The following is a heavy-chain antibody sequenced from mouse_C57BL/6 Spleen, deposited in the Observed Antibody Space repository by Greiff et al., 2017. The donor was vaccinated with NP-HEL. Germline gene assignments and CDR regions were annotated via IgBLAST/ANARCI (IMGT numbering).Heavy chain of an antibody. V-gene: IGHV5-16*01. Sequence: EVQLVESEGGLVQPGSSMKLSCTASGFTFSDYYMAWVRQVPEKGLEWVANINYDGSSTYYLDSLKSRFIISRDNAKNILYLQMSSLKSEDTATYYCARDNGGAMDYWGQGTSVTVSS. J-gene: IGHJ4*01. CDR3: ARDNGGAMDY. CDR2: INYDGSST. CDR1: GFTFSDYY. D-gene: IGHD1-1*02.